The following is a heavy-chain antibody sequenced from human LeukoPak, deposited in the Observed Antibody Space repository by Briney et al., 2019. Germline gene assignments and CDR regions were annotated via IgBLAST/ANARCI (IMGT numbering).Heavy chain of an antibody. CDR3: VRGDYGDYTLFDY. CDR2: IYSGGST. D-gene: IGHD4-17*01. V-gene: IGHV3-53*01. CDR1: GFNVRNNY. Sequence: GGSLRLSCAASGFNVRNNYMSWVRQAPGKGLEWVSVIYSGGSTYYADSVKGRFTISRDNSKNTLCLQMNSLRAEDTAVYYCVRGDYGDYTLFDYWGQGTLVTVSS. J-gene: IGHJ4*02.